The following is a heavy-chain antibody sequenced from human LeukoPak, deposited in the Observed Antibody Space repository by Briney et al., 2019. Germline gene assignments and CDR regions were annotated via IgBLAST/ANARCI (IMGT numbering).Heavy chain of an antibody. J-gene: IGHJ4*02. V-gene: IGHV3-49*03. CDR2: IRSKAYGGTT. D-gene: IGHD5-18*01. CDR1: GFTIGDCG. CDR3: TRERGLRIQLWLPLFDY. Sequence: GGTVRLSCTASGFTIGDCGMGWFRQAQGKEREGVGFIRSKAYGGTTEYAASVKGRFTISRDDSKSIAYLQMNSLKTEDTAVYYCTRERGLRIQLWLPLFDYWGQGTLVTVSS.